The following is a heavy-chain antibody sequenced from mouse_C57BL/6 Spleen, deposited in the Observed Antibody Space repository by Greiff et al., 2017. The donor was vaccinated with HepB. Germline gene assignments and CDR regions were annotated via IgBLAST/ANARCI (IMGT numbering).Heavy chain of an antibody. V-gene: IGHV1-52*01. CDR3: ARRSYEYSAMDY. CDR2: IDPSDSET. J-gene: IGHJ4*01. CDR1: GYTFTSYW. D-gene: IGHD1-1*01. Sequence: QVQLQQPGAELVRPGSSVKLSCKASGYTFTSYWMHWVKQRPIQGLEWIGNIDPSDSETHYNQKFKDKATLTVDKSSSTAYMQLSSLTSEDSAVYYCARRSYEYSAMDYWGQGTSVTVSS.